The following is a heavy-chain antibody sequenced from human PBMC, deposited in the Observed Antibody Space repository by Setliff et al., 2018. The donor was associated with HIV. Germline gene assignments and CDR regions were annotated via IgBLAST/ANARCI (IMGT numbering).Heavy chain of an antibody. D-gene: IGHD3-22*01. Sequence: SVKVSCKASGGTFSSYAISWVRQAPGQGLEWMGGIIPSFGTANYAQKFQGRATITTDESTSTAYMELSSLRSEDTAVYYCAGVFGVYYDKEGPYDAFDIWGQGTMVTVSS. J-gene: IGHJ3*02. CDR2: IIPSFGTA. CDR1: GGTFSSYA. CDR3: AGVFGVYYDKEGPYDAFDI. V-gene: IGHV1-69*05.